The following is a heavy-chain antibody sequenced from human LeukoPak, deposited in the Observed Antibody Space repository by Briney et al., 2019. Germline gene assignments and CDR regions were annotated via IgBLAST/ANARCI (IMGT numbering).Heavy chain of an antibody. CDR1: GGSFSGYY. D-gene: IGHD2-2*02. CDR3: ARAVFVGVPAAILDY. V-gene: IGHV4-34*01. J-gene: IGHJ4*02. CDR2: INHSGST. Sequence: SETLSLTCAVYGGSFSGYYWSWIRQPPGKGLEWIGEINHSGSTNYNPSLKSRVTISVDTSKNQFSLKLSSVTAADTAVYYCARAVFVGVPAAILDYWGQGTLVTVSS.